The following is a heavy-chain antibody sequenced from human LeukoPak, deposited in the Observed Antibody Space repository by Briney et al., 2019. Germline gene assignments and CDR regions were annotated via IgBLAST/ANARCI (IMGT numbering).Heavy chain of an antibody. Sequence: GASVKVSCKASGYTFTNYYIHWVRRAPGQGLEWTGIINPSGGSTSYAQKFQGRVTMTRDTSTSTVYMELSSLRSEDTAVYYCAREGPYSDSSRSRFDYWGQGTLVTVSS. D-gene: IGHD6-6*01. CDR1: GYTFTNYY. CDR3: AREGPYSDSSRSRFDY. CDR2: INPSGGST. J-gene: IGHJ4*02. V-gene: IGHV1-46*01.